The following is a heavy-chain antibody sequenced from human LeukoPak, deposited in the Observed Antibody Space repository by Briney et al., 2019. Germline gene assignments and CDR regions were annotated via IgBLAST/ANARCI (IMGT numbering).Heavy chain of an antibody. V-gene: IGHV3-53*01. CDR2: IYSGGST. D-gene: IGHD4-17*01. CDR3: ARGAVYGDYVGEDI. Sequence: PGGSLRLSCAASGFTVSSNYMSWVRQAPGKGLEWVSVIYSGGSTYYADSVKGRFTISRDNSKNTLYLQMNSLRAEDTAVYYCARGAVYGDYVGEDIWGKGKRVTVFS. CDR1: GFTVSSNY. J-gene: IGHJ3*02.